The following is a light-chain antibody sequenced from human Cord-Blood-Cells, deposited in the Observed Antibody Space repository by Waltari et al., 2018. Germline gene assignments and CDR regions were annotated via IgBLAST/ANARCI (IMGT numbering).Light chain of an antibody. V-gene: IGLV2-23*01. J-gene: IGLJ1*01. CDR3: CSYAGSSTPYV. CDR2: EGS. Sequence: QSALTQPPSASGSPGQSVTIPCTGTSSDVVGYNYVPWYQQHPGKAPKLMIYEGSKRPSGVSNRFSGSKSGNTASLTISGLQAEDEADYYCCSYAGSSTPYVFGTGTKVTVL. CDR1: SSDVVGYNY.